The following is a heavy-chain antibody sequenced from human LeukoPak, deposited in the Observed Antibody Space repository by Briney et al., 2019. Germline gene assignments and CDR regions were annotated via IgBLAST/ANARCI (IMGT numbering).Heavy chain of an antibody. V-gene: IGHV4-34*01. J-gene: IGHJ5*02. Sequence: SETLSLTCAVYGGSFSGHYWSWIRQPPGKGLEWIGEINHSGSTSCNPFLKSRVTISVDSSKNQFSLKLSSVTAADTAVYYCARDAAMDNWFDPWGQGTLVTVSS. CDR3: ARDAAMDNWFDP. D-gene: IGHD2-2*01. CDR2: INHSGST. CDR1: GGSFSGHY.